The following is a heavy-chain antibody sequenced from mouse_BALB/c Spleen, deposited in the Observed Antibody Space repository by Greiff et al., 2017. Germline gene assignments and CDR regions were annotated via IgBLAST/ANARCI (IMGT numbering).Heavy chain of an antibody. V-gene: IGHV1S135*01. CDR1: GYAFTSYN. Sequence: VQLKQSGPELVKPGASVKVSCKASGYAFTSYNMYWVKQSHGKSLEWIGYIDPYNGGTSYNQKFKGKATLTVDKSSSTAYMHLNSLTSEDSAVYYCAREGIYDGYYFDYWGQGTTLTVSS. CDR3: AREGIYDGYYFDY. CDR2: IDPYNGGT. J-gene: IGHJ2*01. D-gene: IGHD2-3*01.